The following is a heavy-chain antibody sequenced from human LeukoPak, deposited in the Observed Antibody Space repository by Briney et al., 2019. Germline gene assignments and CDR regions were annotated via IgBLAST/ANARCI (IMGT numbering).Heavy chain of an antibody. J-gene: IGHJ4*02. Sequence: GGSLRLSCAASGFTFSSHAMSWVRHAPGKGLELVSAISGSGGSTYYADSVKGRFTISRDNSKNTLYLQMNSLRAEDTAVYYCAKAARRTPGFDYWGQGTLVTVSS. CDR1: GFTFSSHA. CDR3: AKAARRTPGFDY. CDR2: ISGSGGST. V-gene: IGHV3-23*01. D-gene: IGHD1-14*01.